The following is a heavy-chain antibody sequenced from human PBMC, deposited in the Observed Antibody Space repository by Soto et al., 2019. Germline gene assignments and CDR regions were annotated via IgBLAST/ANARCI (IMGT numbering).Heavy chain of an antibody. J-gene: IGHJ6*02. Sequence: ASVKVYIKASGYTFTSYYMPWVRQSPGQGLEWMGILNLSGGSTSYAQKFQGRVTMARAPSTSTVYMELPILRSEDTAVYYCATDWLHNRSTRGTDVSGQ. CDR3: ATDWLHNRSTRGTDV. V-gene: IGHV1-46*01. CDR2: LNLSGGST. CDR1: GYTFTSYY. D-gene: IGHD5-12*01.